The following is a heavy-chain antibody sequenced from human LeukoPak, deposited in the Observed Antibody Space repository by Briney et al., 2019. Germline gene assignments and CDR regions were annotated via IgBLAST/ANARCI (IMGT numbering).Heavy chain of an antibody. CDR3: ARVPGNWNYMESGMDV. Sequence: PGGSLRLSCEASGFTFSAYAMSWVRQAPGKGLEWVANIKQDGSEKYYVDSVKGRFTISRDNAMNSLCLQLNSLRAEDTAVYYCARVPGNWNYMESGMDVWGQGTTVTVSS. CDR1: GFTFSAYA. CDR2: IKQDGSEK. V-gene: IGHV3-7*05. J-gene: IGHJ6*02. D-gene: IGHD1-7*01.